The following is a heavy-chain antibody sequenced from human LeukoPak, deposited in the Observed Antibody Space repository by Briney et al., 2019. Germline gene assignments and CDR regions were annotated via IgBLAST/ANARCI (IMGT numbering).Heavy chain of an antibody. CDR1: GYTFTSYG. Sequence: ASVKVSCKASGYTFTSYGISWVRQAPGQGLEWMGWISAYNGNTNYAQKLQGRVTMTTDTSTSTAYMELRSLRSDDTAVYYCAREVKYCSGGSGYYPYNWFDPWGQGTLVTVSS. CDR2: ISAYNGNT. J-gene: IGHJ5*02. CDR3: AREVKYCSGGSGYYPYNWFDP. D-gene: IGHD2-15*01. V-gene: IGHV1-18*01.